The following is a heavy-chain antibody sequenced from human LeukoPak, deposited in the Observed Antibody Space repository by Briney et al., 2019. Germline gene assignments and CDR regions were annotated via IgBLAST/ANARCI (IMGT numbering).Heavy chain of an antibody. D-gene: IGHD6-13*01. CDR2: IYYSGST. V-gene: IGHV4-59*08. Sequence: SETLSLTCTVSGGSISSYYWSWIRQPPGKGLDWIGYIYYSGSTNYNPSLKSRVTISVDTSKNQFSLKLSSVTAADTAVYYCARQGSSWYRSSAWFDPWGQGTLVTVSS. J-gene: IGHJ5*02. CDR3: ARQGSSWYRSSAWFDP. CDR1: GGSISSYY.